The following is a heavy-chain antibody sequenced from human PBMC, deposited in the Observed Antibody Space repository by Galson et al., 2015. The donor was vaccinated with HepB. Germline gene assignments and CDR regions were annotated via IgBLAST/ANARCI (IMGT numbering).Heavy chain of an antibody. Sequence: SVKVSCKASGYTFSIFYIHWVRQAPGQGLEWMGLVNPSVPRTSYAQKFQGRVTMTRDTSTSTVYMELSSLRSDDTAVYYCARDKGGGTYHFDFWGRGTLVTVSS. V-gene: IGHV1-46*01. J-gene: IGHJ4*02. CDR2: VNPSVPRT. CDR3: ARDKGGGTYHFDF. D-gene: IGHD2-2*01. CDR1: GYTFSIFY.